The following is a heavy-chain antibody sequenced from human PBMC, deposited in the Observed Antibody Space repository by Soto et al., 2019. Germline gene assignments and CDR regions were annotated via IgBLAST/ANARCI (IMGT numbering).Heavy chain of an antibody. Sequence: QVQLVESGGGVVQPGRSLRLSCAASGFTFSSYAMHWVRQAPGKGLEWVAVISYDGSNKYYADSVKGRFTISRDNSKNTLYLQMNSLRAEDTAVYYCASVPHIVVVPAALRYWFDPWGQVTLVTVSS. D-gene: IGHD2-2*01. J-gene: IGHJ5*02. CDR1: GFTFSSYA. CDR2: ISYDGSNK. V-gene: IGHV3-30-3*01. CDR3: ASVPHIVVVPAALRYWFDP.